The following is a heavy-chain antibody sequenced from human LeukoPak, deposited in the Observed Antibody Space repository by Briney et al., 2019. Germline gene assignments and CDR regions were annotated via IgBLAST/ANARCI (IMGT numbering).Heavy chain of an antibody. J-gene: IGHJ6*03. D-gene: IGHD6-13*01. CDR2: IYYSGST. V-gene: IGHV4-61*01. CDR1: GGSISSGSYY. Sequence: PSETLSLTCTVSGGSISSGSYYWSWIRQPPGKGLEWIGYIYYSGSTNYNPSLKSRVTISVDTSKNQFSLKLSSVTAADTAVYYCARGGLAAAGTGYYYMDVWGKGTTVTISS. CDR3: ARGGLAAAGTGYYYMDV.